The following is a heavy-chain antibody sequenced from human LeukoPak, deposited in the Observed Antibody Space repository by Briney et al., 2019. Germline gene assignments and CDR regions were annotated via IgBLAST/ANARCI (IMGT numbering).Heavy chain of an antibody. CDR1: GFTFTNAW. J-gene: IGHJ4*02. D-gene: IGHD5-18*01. CDR3: LAGTGDSDFVY. V-gene: IGHV3-15*01. CDR2: IKGRAYGGTT. Sequence: GGTLRLSCAASGFTFTNAWKSWVRQAPGKGLEWVGRIKGRAYGGTTDYAAPVKGRFTISRDDSKKTLCLEMNSLKTEDTAVYYCLAGTGDSDFVYWGQGTLVTVSS.